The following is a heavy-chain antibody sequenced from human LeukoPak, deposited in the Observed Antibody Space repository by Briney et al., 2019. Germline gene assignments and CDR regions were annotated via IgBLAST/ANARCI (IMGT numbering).Heavy chain of an antibody. CDR1: GGSISSGGYY. V-gene: IGHV4-31*03. J-gene: IGHJ5*02. CDR3: ARDRRARDDSSGYNWFDP. CDR2: IYYSGST. Sequence: SQTLSLTCTVSGGSISSGGYYLSWIRQHPGKGLEWIGYIYYSGSTYYNPSLKSRVTISVDTSKNQFSLKLSSVTAADTAVYYCARDRRARDDSSGYNWFDPWGQGTLVTVSS. D-gene: IGHD3-22*01.